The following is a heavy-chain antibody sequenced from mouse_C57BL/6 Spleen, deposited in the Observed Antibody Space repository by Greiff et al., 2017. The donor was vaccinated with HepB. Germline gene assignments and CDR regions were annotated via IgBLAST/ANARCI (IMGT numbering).Heavy chain of an antibody. Sequence: VKLVESGAELARPGASVKLSCKASGYTFTSYGISWVKQRTGQGLEWIGEIYPRSGNTYYNEKFKGKATLTTDKSSSTAYMELRSLTSEDSAVYFCAFYYGNYYAMDYWGQGTSVTVSS. V-gene: IGHV1-81*01. J-gene: IGHJ4*01. D-gene: IGHD2-1*01. CDR3: AFYYGNYYAMDY. CDR1: GYTFTSYG. CDR2: IYPRSGNT.